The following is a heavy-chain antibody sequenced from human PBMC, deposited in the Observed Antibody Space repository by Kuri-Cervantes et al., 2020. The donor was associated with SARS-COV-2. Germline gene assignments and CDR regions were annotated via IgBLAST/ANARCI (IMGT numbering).Heavy chain of an antibody. Sequence: GESLKISCAAPGFTFSSYGMHWVRQAPGKGLEWVAVISYDGSNKYYADSVKGRFTISRDNSKNTLYLQMNSLRAEDTAVYYCARDHRDGYNWSSFFGGMDVWGQGTTVTVSS. D-gene: IGHD5-24*01. CDR1: GFTFSSYG. V-gene: IGHV3-30*03. CDR2: ISYDGSNK. J-gene: IGHJ6*02. CDR3: ARDHRDGYNWSSFFGGMDV.